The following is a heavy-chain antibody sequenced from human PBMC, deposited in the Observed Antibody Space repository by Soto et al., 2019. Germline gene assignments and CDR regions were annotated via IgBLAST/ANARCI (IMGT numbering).Heavy chain of an antibody. CDR1: GGTFSSYA. CDR2: IIPIFGTA. J-gene: IGHJ4*02. V-gene: IGHV1-69*01. D-gene: IGHD6-13*01. Sequence: QVQLVQSGAEVKKPGSSVKVSCTASGGTFSSYAISWVRQAPGQGLEWMGGIIPIFGTANYAQKFQGRVTITADESTSTAYMELSSLRSEDTAVYYCARDVGYSSSWYEISFDYWGQGTLVTVSS. CDR3: ARDVGYSSSWYEISFDY.